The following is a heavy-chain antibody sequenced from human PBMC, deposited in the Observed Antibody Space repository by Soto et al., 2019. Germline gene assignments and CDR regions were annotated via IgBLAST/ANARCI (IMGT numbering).Heavy chain of an antibody. Sequence: SETLSLTGTVSGGSISNFYWSWIRQPPGKGLEWIGYISYSGNTNYNPSLKSRVSISVDTSKNQLSLNLTSVTAADTAVYYCARAPMVLSRSYFDSWGQGTPVTVSS. CDR1: GGSISNFY. V-gene: IGHV4-59*01. D-gene: IGHD2-8*01. CDR2: ISYSGNT. J-gene: IGHJ4*02. CDR3: ARAPMVLSRSYFDS.